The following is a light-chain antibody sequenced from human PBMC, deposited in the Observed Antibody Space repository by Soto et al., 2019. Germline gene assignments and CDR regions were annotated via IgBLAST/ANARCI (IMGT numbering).Light chain of an antibody. CDR1: NIGSKS. J-gene: IGLJ1*01. CDR2: DDT. Sequence: LTQPPSVSVAPGQTASIACGGDNIGSKSVHWYQQKPGQAPVLVVFDDTDRPSGIPERFSGSNSGNTATLTISRVEVGDEADYYCQVWDNGSDHYVFGVGTKVTVL. V-gene: IGLV3-21*02. CDR3: QVWDNGSDHYV.